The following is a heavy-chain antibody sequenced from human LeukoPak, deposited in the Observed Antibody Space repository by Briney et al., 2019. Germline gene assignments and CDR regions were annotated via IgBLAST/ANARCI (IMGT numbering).Heavy chain of an antibody. D-gene: IGHD3-3*01. CDR1: GFTFSSYW. Sequence: TGGSLRLSCAASGFTFSSYWMHWVRQAPGKGLVWVSRINSDGSSTSYADSVKGRFTISRDNAKKTLYLQMNSLRAEDTAVYYCASLTNYDFWSGTVDYWGQGTLVTVYS. J-gene: IGHJ4*02. CDR3: ASLTNYDFWSGTVDY. V-gene: IGHV3-74*01. CDR2: INSDGSST.